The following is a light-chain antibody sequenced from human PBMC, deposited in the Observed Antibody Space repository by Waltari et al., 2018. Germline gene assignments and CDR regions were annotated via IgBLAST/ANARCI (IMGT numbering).Light chain of an antibody. Sequence: SYELTQPPSVSVSPGQTARITCSADALAKQYAYWYQQKPGQAPVLVIYKDTERPSGIPERFSGSGSGTTVTLTISGVQAEDEADYCCQSADSSGTYVVFGGGTKLTVL. CDR1: ALAKQY. V-gene: IGLV3-25*03. CDR3: QSADSSGTYVV. J-gene: IGLJ2*01. CDR2: KDT.